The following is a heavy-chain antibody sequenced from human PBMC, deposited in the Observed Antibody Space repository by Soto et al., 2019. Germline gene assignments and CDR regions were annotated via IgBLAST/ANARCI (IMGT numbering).Heavy chain of an antibody. J-gene: IGHJ4*02. Sequence: PGESLKISCGASGFSLSSKSMSWVRQAPGKGLEWVATIRQDGNEKWYVDSVKDRFTVSRDNAKNSLYLQMNSLRGDDTALYYCASLLGDVTIFDYWGQGSLVTVSS. V-gene: IGHV3-7*01. CDR2: IRQDGNEK. CDR3: ASLLGDVTIFDY. D-gene: IGHD7-27*01. CDR1: GFSLSSKS.